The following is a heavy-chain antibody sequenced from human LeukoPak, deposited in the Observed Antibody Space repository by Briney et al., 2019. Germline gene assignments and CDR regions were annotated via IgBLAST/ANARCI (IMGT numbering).Heavy chain of an antibody. CDR3: ARALGDFRSGYFFDY. J-gene: IGHJ4*02. CDR2: IYTSGST. V-gene: IGHV4-61*02. CDR1: GGSISSSSYY. D-gene: IGHD3-3*01. Sequence: SETLSLTCTVSGGSISSSSYYWSWIRQPAGKGLEWIGRIYTSGSTNYNPSLKSRVTMSVDTSKNQFSLKLSSVTAADTAVYYCARALGDFRSGYFFDYWGQGTLVTVSS.